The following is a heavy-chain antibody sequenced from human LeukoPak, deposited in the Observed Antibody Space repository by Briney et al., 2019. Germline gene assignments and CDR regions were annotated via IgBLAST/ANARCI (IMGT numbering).Heavy chain of an antibody. V-gene: IGHV4-61*02. Sequence: PSQTLSLTCTVSGGSISTGSYYWSWIRQPAGKGLEWIGRIYTSGSTNYNPSLKSRVTISVDTSKNQFSLKLSSVTAADTAVYYCARDSWGRGYKDRPLDYWGQGTLVTVSS. CDR1: GGSISTGSYY. CDR2: IYTSGST. CDR3: ARDSWGRGYKDRPLDY. D-gene: IGHD5-24*01. J-gene: IGHJ4*02.